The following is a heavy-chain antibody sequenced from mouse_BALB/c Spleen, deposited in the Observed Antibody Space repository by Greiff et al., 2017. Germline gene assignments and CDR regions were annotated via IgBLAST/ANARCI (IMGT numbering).Heavy chain of an antibody. CDR3: ARESLYYGNYDY. D-gene: IGHD2-1*01. CDR2: ISSGGST. Sequence: EVQVVESGGGLVKPGGSLKLSCAASGFTFSSYAMSWVRQTPEKRLEWVASISSGGSTYYPDSVKGRFTISRDNARNILYLQMSSLRSEDTAMYYCARESLYYGNYDYWGQGTTLTVSS. CDR1: GFTFSSYA. V-gene: IGHV5-6-5*01. J-gene: IGHJ2*01.